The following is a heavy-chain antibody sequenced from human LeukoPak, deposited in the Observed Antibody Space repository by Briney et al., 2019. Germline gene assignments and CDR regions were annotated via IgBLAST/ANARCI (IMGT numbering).Heavy chain of an antibody. CDR1: GGSISSSSYY. CDR2: ISYSGST. V-gene: IGHV4-61*01. J-gene: IGHJ4*02. D-gene: IGHD6-19*01. CDR3: ARGGGWSPYYFDY. Sequence: PSETLSLTCTVSGGSISSSSYYWSWIRQPPGKGLEWIGYISYSGSTSYDPSLRSRVTISLDTSKNQFSLRLSSVTAADTAVYYCARGGGWSPYYFDYWGQGTLVTVSS.